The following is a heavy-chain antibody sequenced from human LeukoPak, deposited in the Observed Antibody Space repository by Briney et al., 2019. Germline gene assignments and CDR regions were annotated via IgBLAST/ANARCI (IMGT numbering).Heavy chain of an antibody. Sequence: PGGSLRLSCAASGLTFTAAWMSWVRQAPGKGLEWVGRIESKSDGGTTYYAAPVKGRFTISRDDLKNTLYLQMNSLKTEDTAVYFCTLDDVGLAPDYWGQGTLVTVSS. V-gene: IGHV3-15*04. J-gene: IGHJ4*02. CDR3: TLDDVGLAPDY. D-gene: IGHD3-16*01. CDR1: GLTFTAAW. CDR2: IESKSDGGTT.